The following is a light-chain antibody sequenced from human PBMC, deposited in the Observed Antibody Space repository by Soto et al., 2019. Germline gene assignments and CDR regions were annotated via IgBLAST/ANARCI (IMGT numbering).Light chain of an antibody. CDR2: AAS. CDR1: QSISTY. CDR3: QQTYTTPRT. Sequence: DIHMTQSPSSLSASVGDRVTITCRASQSISTYLNWYQQKPGKAPNLLIYAASSLQSGVPSRFSGSGSGTDFTLTISSLQPEDFSTYYCQQTYTTPRTFGGGTKVEI. J-gene: IGKJ4*01. V-gene: IGKV1-39*01.